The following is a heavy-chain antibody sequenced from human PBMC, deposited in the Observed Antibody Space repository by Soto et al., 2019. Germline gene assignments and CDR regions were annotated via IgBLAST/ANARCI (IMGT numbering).Heavy chain of an antibody. CDR3: ARTYYDVLAGFWTVFFYFDY. J-gene: IGHJ4*02. CDR2: IIPAFGTA. Sequence: QVQLVQSGAEVKKPGSSVKVSCKASGGSLKNYAISWLRQAPGQGPEWMGGIIPAFGTADYAQKFQDRVTITADDFTNIAHMELRSLRSEDTAIYYCARTYYDVLAGFWTVFFYFDYWGQGTLVTVSS. V-gene: IGHV1-69*01. CDR1: GGSLKNYA. D-gene: IGHD3-9*01.